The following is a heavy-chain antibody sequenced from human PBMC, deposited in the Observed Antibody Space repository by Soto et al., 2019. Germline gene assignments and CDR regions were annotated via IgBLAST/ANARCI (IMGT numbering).Heavy chain of an antibody. Sequence: QVQLVQSGAEVKKPGSSVKVSCKASGGTFSSYAISWVRQAPGQGLEWMGGIIPIFGTANYAQKFQGRVTIIADKSTSTAYMELSSLRSEDTAVYYCARPYSSSSGYYYYGMDVWGQGTTVTVSS. V-gene: IGHV1-69*06. CDR3: ARPYSSSSGYYYYGMDV. D-gene: IGHD6-6*01. CDR2: IIPIFGTA. J-gene: IGHJ6*02. CDR1: GGTFSSYA.